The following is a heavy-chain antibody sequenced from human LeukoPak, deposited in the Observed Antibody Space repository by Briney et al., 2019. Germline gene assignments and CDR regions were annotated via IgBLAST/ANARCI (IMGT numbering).Heavy chain of an antibody. J-gene: IGHJ4*02. CDR3: TKEEQQLWFFDY. Sequence: GGSLRLSCAASGFTFSSNGMHWVRQAPGKGLEWVVFIRYDGNNQYYADSVKGRFTISRDNSKNTLYLQMNSLRAEDTAVYYCTKEEQQLWFFDYWGQGTLVTVSS. CDR2: IRYDGNNQ. CDR1: GFTFSSNG. V-gene: IGHV3-30*02. D-gene: IGHD5-18*01.